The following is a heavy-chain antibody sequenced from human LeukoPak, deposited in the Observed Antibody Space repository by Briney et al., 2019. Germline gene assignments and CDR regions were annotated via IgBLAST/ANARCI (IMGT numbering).Heavy chain of an antibody. CDR1: GFTFSSYA. Sequence: GGSLRLSCAASGFTFSSYAMHWVRQAPGKGLEWVAVISYDGSNKYYADSVKGRFTISRDNAKNSLYLQMNSLRAEDTAMYYCARAYDVLTGYYLHWGQGTLVTVSS. CDR3: ARAYDVLTGYYLH. J-gene: IGHJ4*02. D-gene: IGHD3-9*01. V-gene: IGHV3-30-3*01. CDR2: ISYDGSNK.